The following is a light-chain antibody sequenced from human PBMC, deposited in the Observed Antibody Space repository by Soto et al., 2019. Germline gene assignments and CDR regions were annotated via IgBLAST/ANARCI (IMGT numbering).Light chain of an antibody. V-gene: IGKV1-12*01. CDR2: LVS. CDR3: QQGDCFPLT. Sequence: DIQMTQSPSSLSASVGDRVTITCRASQGINRWLAWYQQKPGKAPKVLISLVSTLHSGVPSRFSGSGSGTQFTLTITSLQPEDFATYYCQQGDCFPLTFGGGTKVEIK. CDR1: QGINRW. J-gene: IGKJ4*01.